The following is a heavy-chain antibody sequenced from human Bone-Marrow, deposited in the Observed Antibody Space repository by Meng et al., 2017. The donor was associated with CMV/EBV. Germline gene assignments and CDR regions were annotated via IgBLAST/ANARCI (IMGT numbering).Heavy chain of an antibody. CDR3: ARRYCLRGSCYPDY. D-gene: IGHD2-15*01. CDR1: GYTFTSYD. J-gene: IGHJ4*02. CDR2: MNPKSGGP. V-gene: IGHV1-2*02. Sequence: ASVKVSCKASGYTFTSYDINWVRQATGQGLEWMGWMNPKSGGPIYAQKFQGRVTMTADTSIRTAYMELSRLGSDDTAIYYCARRYCLRGSCYPDYWGQGALVTVSS.